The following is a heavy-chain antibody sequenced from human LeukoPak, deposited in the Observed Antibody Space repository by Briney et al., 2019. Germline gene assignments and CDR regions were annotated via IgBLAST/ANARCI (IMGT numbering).Heavy chain of an antibody. J-gene: IGHJ4*02. D-gene: IGHD1-26*01. V-gene: IGHV3-23*01. CDR3: ANLIVGATYYFDY. CDR2: ISGSGGST. CDR1: GFTFSSYA. Sequence: PGGSLRLSCAASGFTFSSYAMSWVRQALGKGLEWVSAISGSGGSTYYADSVKGRFTISRDNSKNTLYLQMNSLRAEDTAVYYCANLIVGATYYFDYWGQGTLVTVSS.